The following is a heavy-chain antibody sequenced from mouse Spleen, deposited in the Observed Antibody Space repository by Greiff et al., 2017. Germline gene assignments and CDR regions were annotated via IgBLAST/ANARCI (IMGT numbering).Heavy chain of an antibody. CDR3: ASDGYYAMDY. V-gene: IGHV2-2*01. D-gene: IGHD2-3*01. Sequence: VMLVESGPGLVQPSQSLSITCTVSGFSLTSYGVHWVRQSPGKGLEWLGVIWSGGSTDYNAAFISRLSISKDNSKSQVFFKMNSLQADDTAIYYCASDGYYAMDYWGQGTSVTVSS. CDR1: GFSLTSYG. J-gene: IGHJ4*01. CDR2: IWSGGST.